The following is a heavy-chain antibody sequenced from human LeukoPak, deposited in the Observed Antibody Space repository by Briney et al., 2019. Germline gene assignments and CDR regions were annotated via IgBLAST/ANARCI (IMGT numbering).Heavy chain of an antibody. J-gene: IGHJ4*02. CDR2: ISDDGSNK. D-gene: IGHD3-22*01. V-gene: IGHV3-30*18. CDR1: GFTLSTYG. Sequence: PGRSLRLSCAASGFTLSTYGMHWVRQTPDKGLEWVAVISDDGSNKYYADSVKGRFTISRDNSKDTLYLQMNSLGPEDTAVYYCAKAFYSSGNSFLIDYWGQGTLVTVSS. CDR3: AKAFYSSGNSFLIDY.